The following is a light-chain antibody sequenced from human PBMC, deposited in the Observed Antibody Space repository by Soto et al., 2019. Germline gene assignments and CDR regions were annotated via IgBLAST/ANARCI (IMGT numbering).Light chain of an antibody. CDR1: QSIRSNY. Sequence: ETVLTQSPGTLSLSPGERATLSCRASQSIRSNYLAWYRQTPGQAPRLLIYGASKRASGIADRFSGSGSGTDFTLSISRLEPEYFALYYCQQYGSSPWTFGQGTKVEIK. CDR2: GAS. V-gene: IGKV3-20*01. CDR3: QQYGSSPWT. J-gene: IGKJ1*01.